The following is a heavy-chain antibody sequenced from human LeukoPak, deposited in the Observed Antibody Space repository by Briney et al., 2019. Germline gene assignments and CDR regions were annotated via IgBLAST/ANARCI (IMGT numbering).Heavy chain of an antibody. D-gene: IGHD1-26*01. CDR2: IYYAGHT. J-gene: IGHJ6*02. V-gene: IGHV4-39*01. Sequence: PSETLSLTCTVSGGSISTTTYYWGWIRQPPGKGLEWIASIYYAGHTYFNPSLQSRVTISADTSKNQFSLKLSSVTAADTAVYYCARHENWALLRGGFYYGMEVWGQGTTVTVSS. CDR1: GGSISTTTYY. CDR3: ARHENWALLRGGFYYGMEV.